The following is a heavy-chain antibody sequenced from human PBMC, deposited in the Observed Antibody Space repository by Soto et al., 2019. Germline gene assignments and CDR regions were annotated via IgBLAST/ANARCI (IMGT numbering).Heavy chain of an antibody. D-gene: IGHD3-10*01. CDR1: GGSISRGGYY. CDR3: ARENYGSGAYYFDY. Sequence: TSETLSLTCTVSGGSISRGGYYWSWIRQHPGKGLEWIGYIYYSGSTYYNPSLKSRVTISVDTSKNQFSLKLSSVTAADTAVYYCARENYGSGAYYFDYWGQGTLVTVSS. J-gene: IGHJ4*02. V-gene: IGHV4-31*03. CDR2: IYYSGST.